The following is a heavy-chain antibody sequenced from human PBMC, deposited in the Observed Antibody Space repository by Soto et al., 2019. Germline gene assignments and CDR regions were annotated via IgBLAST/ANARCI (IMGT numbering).Heavy chain of an antibody. CDR2: IKSKTDGGTT. CDR1: GFTFSNAW. J-gene: IGHJ4*02. CDR3: TTDPYCGGDCYFPPFDY. Sequence: GGSLRLSCAASGFTFSNAWMNWVRQAPGKGLEWVGRIKSKTDGGTTDYAAPVKGRFTISRDDSKNTLYLQMNSLKTEDTAVYYCTTDPYCGGDCYFPPFDYWGQGTLVTVSS. V-gene: IGHV3-15*07. D-gene: IGHD2-21*02.